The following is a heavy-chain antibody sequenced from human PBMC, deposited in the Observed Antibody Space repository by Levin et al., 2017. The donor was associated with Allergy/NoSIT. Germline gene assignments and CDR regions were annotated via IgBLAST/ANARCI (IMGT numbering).Heavy chain of an antibody. CDR2: IRSKTYGGTT. CDR3: TRDHFRPGDYFDY. D-gene: IGHD3-3*02. V-gene: IGHV3-49*03. CDR1: GFTFGDYA. Sequence: GSLRLSCTASGFTFGDYAMSWFRQAPGKGLEWVGFIRSKTYGGTTEYAASVKGRFTISRDDSESIAYLQMNSPKSEDTAVYYCTRDHFRPGDYFDYWGQGTLVTVSS. J-gene: IGHJ4*02.